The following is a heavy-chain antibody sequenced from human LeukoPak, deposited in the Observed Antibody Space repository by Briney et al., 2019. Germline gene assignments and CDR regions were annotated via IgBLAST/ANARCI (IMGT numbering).Heavy chain of an antibody. J-gene: IGHJ5*02. CDR1: GGSFSGYY. D-gene: IGHD2-15*01. CDR3: ARTICSGGSCYSSFHWFDP. V-gene: IGHV4-34*01. Sequence: PSETLSLTCAVYGGSFSGYYWSWVRQPPGKGLEWIGEIYHSGSTNYNPSLKSRVTISVDKSKNQFSLKLSSVTAADTAVYYCARTICSGGSCYSSFHWFDPWGQGTLVTVSS. CDR2: IYHSGST.